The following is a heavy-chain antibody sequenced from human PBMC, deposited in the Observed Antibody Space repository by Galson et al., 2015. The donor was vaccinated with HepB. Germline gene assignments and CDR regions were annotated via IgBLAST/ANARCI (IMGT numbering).Heavy chain of an antibody. Sequence: SLRLSCAASGFTFSSYSMNWVRQAPGKGLEWVSSISSSSSYIYYADSVKGRFTISRDNAKNSLYLQMNSLRAEDTAVYYCARLPAIVSVFPYYYYGMDVWGQGTTVTVSS. V-gene: IGHV3-21*01. CDR3: ARLPAIVSVFPYYYYGMDV. D-gene: IGHD2-2*01. CDR2: ISSSSSYI. CDR1: GFTFSSYS. J-gene: IGHJ6*02.